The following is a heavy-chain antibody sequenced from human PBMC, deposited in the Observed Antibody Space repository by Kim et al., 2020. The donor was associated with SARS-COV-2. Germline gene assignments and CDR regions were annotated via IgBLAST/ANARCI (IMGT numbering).Heavy chain of an antibody. CDR2: IYYNGST. D-gene: IGHD2-15*01. Sequence: SETLSLTCTVSGGSISSTKYYWGWIRQPPGKGLEWIGSIYYNGSTYFSPSLKSRVTISVDKSKNQFSLKLRSVTATDTAVYFCARHSLPVDLPNMDVWGQGNTVTVSS. J-gene: IGHJ6*02. V-gene: IGHV4-39*01. CDR1: GGSISSTKYY. CDR3: ARHSLPVDLPNMDV.